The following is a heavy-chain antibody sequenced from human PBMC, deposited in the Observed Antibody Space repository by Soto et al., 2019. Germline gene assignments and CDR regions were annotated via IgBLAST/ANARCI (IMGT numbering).Heavy chain of an antibody. J-gene: IGHJ3*02. CDR3: ARDLMIPLGGVVVVGVFVI. Sequence: ASVKVTFKASGYTFTGYYMHWVRQAPGQGLEWMGWINRNSGGTDYAQDFQGRITVTRDTSINTAYMELSRLRSDDTAVYYWARDLMIPLGGVVVVGVFVIWGKGTRVTVSS. D-gene: IGHD3-16*02. V-gene: IGHV1-2*02. CDR2: INRNSGGT. CDR1: GYTFTGYY.